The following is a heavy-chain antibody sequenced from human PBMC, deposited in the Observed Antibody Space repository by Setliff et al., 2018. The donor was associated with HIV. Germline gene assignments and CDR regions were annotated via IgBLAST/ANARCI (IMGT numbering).Heavy chain of an antibody. CDR1: GYTFGYNY. Sequence: ASVKVSCKTSGYTFGYNYIHWVRQAPGQGLEWMGRIAPNSGDTKYAQKLQGRVTMTRDTSISTAYMELSRLTSDDTAMYYCASRSTLPYGSGSYLLDYWGQGTLVTVSS. D-gene: IGHD3-10*01. J-gene: IGHJ4*02. V-gene: IGHV1-2*06. CDR3: ASRSTLPYGSGSYLLDY. CDR2: IAPNSGDT.